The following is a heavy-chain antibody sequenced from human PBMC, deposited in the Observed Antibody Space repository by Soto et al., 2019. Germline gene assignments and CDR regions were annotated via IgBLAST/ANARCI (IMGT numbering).Heavy chain of an antibody. CDR2: IWNDGNGY. CDR1: GFTFNNYG. D-gene: IGHD2-21*01. J-gene: IGHJ6*02. Sequence: QVQLVESGGGVVQPGRSLRLSCAASGFTFNNYGMHWVRQAPGKGLEWVAVIWNDGNGYYYANSVKGRFTISRDNSQNTLYLQLSSLTAEDTAVYYCARRQISHPTSGEAYARGGMDVWGQGTTVTVSS. CDR3: ARRQISHPTSGEAYARGGMDV. V-gene: IGHV3-33*01.